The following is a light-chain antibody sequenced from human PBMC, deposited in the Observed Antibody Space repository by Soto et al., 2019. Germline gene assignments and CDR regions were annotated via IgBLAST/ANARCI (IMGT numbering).Light chain of an antibody. CDR3: QQFGTSTWT. V-gene: IGKV3-20*01. Sequence: EIVLTQSPGTLSLSPGERATLSCRASQSVSSDSLAWYQQRRGQAPRLLIYGASGRAAGIPDRFSGSGSGTDFTLTISRLEPEDFAVYYCQQFGTSTWTFGQGTKVDIK. CDR2: GAS. J-gene: IGKJ1*01. CDR1: QSVSSDS.